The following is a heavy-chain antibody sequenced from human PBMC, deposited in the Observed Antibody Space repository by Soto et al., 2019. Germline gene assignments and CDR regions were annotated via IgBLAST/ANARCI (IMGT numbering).Heavy chain of an antibody. CDR2: IYYSGST. V-gene: IGHV4-59*01. J-gene: IGHJ4*02. CDR1: GGSISSYY. CDR3: ARVYCDFLSAPYYFDY. Sequence: SETLSLTCSVSGGSISSYYWSWIRQPPGKGLEWIGYIYYSGSTNYNPSMKSRVTISVYTYKNQFSLVLSSVTAADTDVYYCARVYCDFLSAPYYFDYWGQGTLVTVSS. D-gene: IGHD3-3*01.